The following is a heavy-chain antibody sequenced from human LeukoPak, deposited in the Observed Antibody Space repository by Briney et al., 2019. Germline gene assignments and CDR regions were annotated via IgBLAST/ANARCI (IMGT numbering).Heavy chain of an antibody. V-gene: IGHV3-48*01. CDR1: GFTFSSYS. Sequence: GGSLRLSCAASGFTFSSYSMNWVRQAPGKGLEWVSYISSSSSTIYYADSVKGRFTISRDNSKNTLYLQMNGLRAEDTVVYYCAKACGGDCYLYYFDYWGQGTLVTVSS. D-gene: IGHD2-21*02. CDR3: AKACGGDCYLYYFDY. J-gene: IGHJ4*02. CDR2: ISSSSSTI.